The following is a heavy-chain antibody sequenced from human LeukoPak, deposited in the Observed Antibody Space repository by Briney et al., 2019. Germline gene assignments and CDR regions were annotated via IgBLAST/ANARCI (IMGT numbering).Heavy chain of an antibody. D-gene: IGHD1-20*01. V-gene: IGHV1-3*01. J-gene: IGHJ6*02. CDR2: INGGNGYA. CDR1: GYTFTSHA. CDR3: ARVVPITGTSYYYGMDV. Sequence: ASVKVSCKASGYTFTSHAMHWVRQAPGQRLEWMGWINGGNGYAKYSQYFQGRVTITRDTSASTAYMELSSLRSEDTAVYYYARVVPITGTSYYYGMDVWGQGTTVTVSS.